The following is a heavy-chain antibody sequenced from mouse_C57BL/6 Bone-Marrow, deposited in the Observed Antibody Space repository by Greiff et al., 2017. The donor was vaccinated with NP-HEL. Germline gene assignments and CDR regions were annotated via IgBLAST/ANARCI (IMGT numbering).Heavy chain of an antibody. Sequence: QVQLQQPGAELVKPGASVKLSCKASGYTFTSYWMQWVKQRPGQGLEWIGEIDPSDSYTNYNQKFKGKATLTVDTSSSPAYMQLSSLTSEDSAVYYCARDGSSGPAWFAYWGQGTLVTVSA. CDR3: ARDGSSGPAWFAY. CDR1: GYTFTSYW. J-gene: IGHJ3*01. D-gene: IGHD3-2*02. V-gene: IGHV1-50*01. CDR2: IDPSDSYT.